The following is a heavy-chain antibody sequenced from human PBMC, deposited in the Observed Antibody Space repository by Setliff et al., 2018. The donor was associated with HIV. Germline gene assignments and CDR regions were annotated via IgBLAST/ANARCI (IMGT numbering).Heavy chain of an antibody. CDR2: ISSSGSTI. V-gene: IGHV3-48*03. D-gene: IGHD2-8*02. CDR1: GFTFSSYE. Sequence: HPGGSLRLSCAASGFTFSSYEMNWVRQAPGKGLEWVSYISSSGSTIYYADSVKGRFTISRDNAKNSPYLQMNSLRAEDTAVYYCARSPPGVRIHWWNWFDYWGQGALVTVSS. J-gene: IGHJ4*02. CDR3: ARSPPGVRIHWWNWFDY.